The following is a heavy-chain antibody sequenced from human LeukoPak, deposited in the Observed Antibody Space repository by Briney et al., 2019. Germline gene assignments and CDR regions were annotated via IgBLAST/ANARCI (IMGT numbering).Heavy chain of an antibody. CDR2: IKQDGSDR. V-gene: IGHV3-7*01. J-gene: IGHJ6*02. Sequence: GGSLRLSCAASGFTFRNYWMSWVRQAPGTGLEWVANIKQDGSDRNYVTSVRGRFTISRDNSKNTLYLQMNSLRAEDTAVYYCARGYDILTGYFYYYYYGMDVWGQGTTVTVSS. D-gene: IGHD3-9*01. CDR1: GFTFRNYW. CDR3: ARGYDILTGYFYYYYYGMDV.